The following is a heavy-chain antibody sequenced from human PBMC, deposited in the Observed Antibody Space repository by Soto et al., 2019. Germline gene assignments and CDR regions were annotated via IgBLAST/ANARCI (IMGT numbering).Heavy chain of an antibody. J-gene: IGHJ6*04. CDR2: INDDGNEK. D-gene: IGHD1-26*01. CDR3: VRDRRRTGVHTWGRSGRMDV. CDR1: DFAFAAHW. V-gene: IGHV3-7*01. Sequence: EVQLVESGGGLVQPGGSLRLSCAASDFAFAAHWIIWVRQAPGKGLEWVANINDDGNEKYLVDSVKGRFTISRDNAKNLMYPQMNSLRDEDTAVYYCVRDRRRTGVHTWGRSGRMDVWGKGTTVTVSS.